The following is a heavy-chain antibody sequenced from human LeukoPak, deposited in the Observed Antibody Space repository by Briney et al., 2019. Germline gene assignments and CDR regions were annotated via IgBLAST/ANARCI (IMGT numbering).Heavy chain of an antibody. V-gene: IGHV4-30-4*01. J-gene: IGHJ3*02. CDR1: GGSISSGDYY. CDR2: IYYSGST. D-gene: IGHD4-17*01. Sequence: SETQSLTCTVSGGSISSGDYYWSWIRQPPGKGLEWIGYIYYSGSTYYNPSLKSRVTISVDTSKNQFSLKLSSVTAADTAVYYCASYGDYDPLGAFDIWGQGTMVTVSS. CDR3: ASYGDYDPLGAFDI.